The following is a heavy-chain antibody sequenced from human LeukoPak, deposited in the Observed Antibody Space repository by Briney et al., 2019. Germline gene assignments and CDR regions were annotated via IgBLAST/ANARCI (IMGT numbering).Heavy chain of an antibody. CDR2: INPNSGGT. CDR1: GYTFRGYY. CDR3: ARDRRTVRAMVRGVAWNNWFDP. J-gene: IGHJ5*02. V-gene: IGHV1-2*02. Sequence: GASVKVSCKASGYTFRGYYLHWVRQAPGQGLEWMGWINPNSGGTNYAQKFQGRVTMTRDTSISTAYMELSRLRSDDTAVYYCARDRRTVRAMVRGVAWNNWFDPWGQGTLVTVSS. D-gene: IGHD3-10*01.